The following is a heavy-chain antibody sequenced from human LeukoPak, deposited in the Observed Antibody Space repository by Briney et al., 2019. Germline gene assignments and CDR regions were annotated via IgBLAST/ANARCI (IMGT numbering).Heavy chain of an antibody. V-gene: IGHV1-2*02. CDR1: GYTFTGYY. CDR2: INPNSGGT. J-gene: IGHJ5*02. Sequence: ASVKVSCKASGYTFTGYYMHWVRQAPGQGLEWMGWINPNSGGTNYAQKFQGRVTMTRDTSISTAYMELSRLRSDDTAVYYCARARGSYLSGWFDPWGQGTLVTVSS. D-gene: IGHD1-26*01. CDR3: ARARGSYLSGWFDP.